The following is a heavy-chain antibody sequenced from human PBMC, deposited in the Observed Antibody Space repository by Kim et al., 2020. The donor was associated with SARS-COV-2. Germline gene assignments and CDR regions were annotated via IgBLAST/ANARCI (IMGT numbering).Heavy chain of an antibody. Sequence: GGSLRLSCAASGFTFSSYGINWVRQAPGKGLEWVSAISGGSSYIYYADSVKGRFTISRDNAKNSLYLQMNSLTAEDTAVYYCARAPWARIAFVDYWGQGT. CDR2: ISGGSSYI. V-gene: IGHV3-21*01. D-gene: IGHD1-26*01. CDR1: GFTFSSYG. J-gene: IGHJ4*02. CDR3: ARAPWARIAFVDY.